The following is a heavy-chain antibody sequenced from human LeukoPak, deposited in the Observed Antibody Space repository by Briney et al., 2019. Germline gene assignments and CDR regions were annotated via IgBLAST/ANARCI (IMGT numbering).Heavy chain of an antibody. D-gene: IGHD2-2*01. CDR3: ARDSQYCSSTSCYPLDY. Sequence: GASVKVSCKASGYTFTSYGISWVRQAPGQGLEWMGWISAYNGNTNYAQKLQGRVTMTTDTSTSTAYMELRSLRSEDTAVYYCARDSQYCSSTSCYPLDYWGQGTLVTVSS. CDR1: GYTFTSYG. V-gene: IGHV1-18*01. CDR2: ISAYNGNT. J-gene: IGHJ4*02.